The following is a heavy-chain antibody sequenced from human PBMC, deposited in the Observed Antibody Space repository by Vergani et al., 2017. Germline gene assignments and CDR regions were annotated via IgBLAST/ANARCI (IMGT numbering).Heavy chain of an antibody. CDR1: GFTFSNAW. J-gene: IGHJ4*02. D-gene: IGHD3-3*01. CDR2: IYSGGST. CDR3: ARVESAATFDY. V-gene: IGHV3-66*02. Sequence: EVQLVESGGGLVKPGGSLRLSCAASGFTFSNAWMSWVRQAPGKGLEWVSVIYSGGSTYYADSVKGRFTISRDNSKNTLYLQMNSLRAEDTAVYYCARVESAATFDYWGQGTLVTVSS.